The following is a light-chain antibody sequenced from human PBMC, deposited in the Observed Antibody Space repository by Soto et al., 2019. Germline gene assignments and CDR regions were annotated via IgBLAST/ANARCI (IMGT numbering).Light chain of an antibody. Sequence: QAVVTQESSFSVSPGGTVTLTCGLTSGSVSTDYYPSWYQQTPGQAPRTLIYSTNTRSSGVPDRFSGSILGNKAALTITGAQVDDESHYYCVLYMGRGISMFGGGTKVTVL. CDR2: STN. V-gene: IGLV8-61*01. J-gene: IGLJ3*02. CDR1: SGSVSTDYY. CDR3: VLYMGRGISM.